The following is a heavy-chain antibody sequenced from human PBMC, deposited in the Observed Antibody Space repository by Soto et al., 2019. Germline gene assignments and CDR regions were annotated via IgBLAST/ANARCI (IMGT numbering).Heavy chain of an antibody. CDR2: IWYDGSNK. D-gene: IGHD2-2*01. CDR1: GFTFSSYG. V-gene: IGHV3-33*01. Sequence: QVQLVESGGGVVQPGRSLRLSCAASGFTFSSYGMHWVRQAPGKGLGGVAVIWYDGSNKYYADSVKGRFTISRENSKNTLYLQMNSLRAEDTAVYYCARGDCISTSCYGYYYGMDVWGQGTTVTVSS. CDR3: ARGDCISTSCYGYYYGMDV. J-gene: IGHJ6*02.